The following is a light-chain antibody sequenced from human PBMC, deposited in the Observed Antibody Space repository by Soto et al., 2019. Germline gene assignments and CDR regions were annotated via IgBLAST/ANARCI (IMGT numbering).Light chain of an antibody. V-gene: IGKV3-11*01. CDR1: QSVSRY. CDR3: QQRSNWPPLT. J-gene: IGKJ4*01. Sequence: VLTQSPATLSLSPGERATLSCRASQSVSRYLAWYQQKPGQAPRLLIYDASNRATGIPARFSGSGSGTDFTLTISSLEPEDFAVYYCQQRSNWPPLTFGGGTKVEI. CDR2: DAS.